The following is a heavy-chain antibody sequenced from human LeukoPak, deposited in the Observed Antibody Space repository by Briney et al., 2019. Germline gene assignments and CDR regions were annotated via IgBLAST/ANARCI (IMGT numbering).Heavy chain of an antibody. CDR1: GFTFSGSA. CDR3: TREYCSSTSCYNY. Sequence: GGSLKLSCAASGFTFSGSAMHWVRQASGKGLEWVGRIRSKANSYATAYAASVKGRFTISRDDSKNTAYLQMNSLKTEDTAVYYCTREYCSSTSCYNYWGQGTLVTVSS. CDR2: IRSKANSYAT. J-gene: IGHJ4*02. V-gene: IGHV3-73*01. D-gene: IGHD2-2*02.